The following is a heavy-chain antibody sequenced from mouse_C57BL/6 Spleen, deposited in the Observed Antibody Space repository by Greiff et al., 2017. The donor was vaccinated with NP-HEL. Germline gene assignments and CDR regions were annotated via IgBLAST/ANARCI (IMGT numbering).Heavy chain of an antibody. CDR1: GYAFTNYL. Sequence: QVQLLQSGAELVRPGTSVKVSCKASGYAFTNYLIEWVKQRPGQGLEWIGVINPGSGGTNYNEKFKGKATLTADKSSSTAYMQLSSLTSEDSAVYFCARGAFYGSSYGYFDVWGTGTTVTVSS. V-gene: IGHV1-54*01. CDR2: INPGSGGT. J-gene: IGHJ1*03. D-gene: IGHD1-1*01. CDR3: ARGAFYGSSYGYFDV.